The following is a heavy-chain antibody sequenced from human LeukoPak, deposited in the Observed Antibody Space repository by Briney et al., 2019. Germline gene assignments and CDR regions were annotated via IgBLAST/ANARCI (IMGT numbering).Heavy chain of an antibody. J-gene: IGHJ5*02. V-gene: IGHV4-59*01. CDR2: IYYSGST. CDR1: GGSISSYY. Sequence: PSETLSLTCTVSGGSISSYYWSWIRQPPGKGLEWIGYIYYSGSTNYNPSLKSRVTISVDTSKNQFSLEPSSVTAADTAVYYCARDFRANYYDSSGYTLYNWFDPWGQGTLVTVSS. CDR3: ARDFRANYYDSSGYTLYNWFDP. D-gene: IGHD3-22*01.